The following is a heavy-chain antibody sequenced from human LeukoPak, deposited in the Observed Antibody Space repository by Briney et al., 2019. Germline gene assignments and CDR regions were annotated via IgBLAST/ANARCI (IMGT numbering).Heavy chain of an antibody. CDR3: ARRRYCSGGSCYYYYYYGMDV. D-gene: IGHD2-15*01. J-gene: IGHJ6*04. Sequence: SETLSLTCAVYGGSFSGYYWSWIRQPPGKGPEWIGEINHSGSTNYNPSLKSRVTISVDTSKNQFSLKLSSVTAADTAVYYCARRRYCSGGSCYYYYYYGMDVWGKGTTVTVSS. CDR1: GGSFSGYY. CDR2: INHSGST. V-gene: IGHV4-34*01.